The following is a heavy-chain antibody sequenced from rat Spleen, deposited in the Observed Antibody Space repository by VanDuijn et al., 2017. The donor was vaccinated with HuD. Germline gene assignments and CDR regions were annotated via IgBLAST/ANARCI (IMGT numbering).Heavy chain of an antibody. CDR1: GFTFSNYD. D-gene: IGHD2-5*01. CDR3: ARQGYLRDWYFDF. J-gene: IGHJ1*01. CDR2: ITYDASRT. V-gene: IGHV5-7*01. Sequence: EVQMVESGGGLVQPGRSLKLSCAASGFTFSNYDMVWVRQAPKKGLEWVTTITYDASRTNYRDSVKGRFTISRDNAKSTLYLQMDSLRSEDTATYYCARQGYLRDWYFDFWGPGTMVTVSS.